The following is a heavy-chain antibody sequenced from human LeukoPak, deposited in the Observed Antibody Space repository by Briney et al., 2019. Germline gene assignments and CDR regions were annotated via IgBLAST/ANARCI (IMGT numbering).Heavy chain of an antibody. CDR1: GFTFSSYA. Sequence: GGSLKLSCAASGFTFSSYAMSWVRQAPGKGLEWVSAISGSGGSTYYADSVKGRFTISRDNSKNTLYLQMNSLRAEDTAVYYCAKAYGVTAPTDDVFDIWGQGTMVTVSS. CDR3: AKAYGVTAPTDDVFDI. V-gene: IGHV3-23*01. CDR2: ISGSGGST. J-gene: IGHJ3*02. D-gene: IGHD2-21*02.